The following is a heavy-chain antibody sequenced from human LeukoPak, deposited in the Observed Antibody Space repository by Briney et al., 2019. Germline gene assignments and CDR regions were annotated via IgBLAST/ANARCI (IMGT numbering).Heavy chain of an antibody. V-gene: IGHV3-9*01. CDR1: GFTFADYA. J-gene: IGHJ4*02. D-gene: IGHD6-13*01. CDR3: TKSPRWAAAPDY. Sequence: GGSLRLSCAASGFTFADYAMQWVRQAPGKGLEWVSGVSWNSGNIGYAESVKGRFTISRDNAKNSLYLQMNSLRAEDTALYYCTKSPRWAAAPDYWGRGTLVTVSS. CDR2: VSWNSGNI.